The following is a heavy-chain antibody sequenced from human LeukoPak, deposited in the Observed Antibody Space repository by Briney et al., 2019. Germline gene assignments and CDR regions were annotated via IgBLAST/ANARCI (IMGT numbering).Heavy chain of an antibody. D-gene: IGHD3-9*01. V-gene: IGHV4-59*08. CDR3: ARLGLGDYDILTAVSYFDY. CDR1: GGSISSYY. Sequence: SETLSLTCTVSGGSISSYYWSWIRQPPGKGQEWIGYIYYSGNTNYNPSLKSRVTMSVDTSKNQFSLKLSSVTAADTAVYYCARLGLGDYDILTAVSYFDYWGQGTLVTVSS. J-gene: IGHJ4*02. CDR2: IYYSGNT.